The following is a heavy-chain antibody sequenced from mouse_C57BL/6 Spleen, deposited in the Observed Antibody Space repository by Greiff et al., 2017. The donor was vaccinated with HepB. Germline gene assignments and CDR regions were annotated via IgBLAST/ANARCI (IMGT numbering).Heavy chain of an antibody. Sequence: EVKLMESGPELVKPGASVKIPCKASGYTFTDYNMDWVKQSHGKSLEWIGDINPNNGGTIYNQKFKGKATLTVDKSSSTAYMELRSLTSEDTAVYYCARDYYGNLFAYWGQGTLVTVSA. CDR3: ARDYYGNLFAY. D-gene: IGHD2-1*01. V-gene: IGHV1-18*01. CDR2: INPNNGGT. CDR1: GYTFTDYN. J-gene: IGHJ3*01.